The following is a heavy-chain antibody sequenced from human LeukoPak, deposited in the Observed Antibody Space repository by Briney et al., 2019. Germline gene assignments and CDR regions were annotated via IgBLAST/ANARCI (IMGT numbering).Heavy chain of an antibody. CDR3: ARAPYCSSTSCYRDGHYYYYMDV. V-gene: IGHV4-61*02. D-gene: IGHD2-2*02. CDR1: GGSISSGSYY. Sequence: SQTLSLTCTVSGGSISSGSYYWSWIRQPAGKGLEWIGRIYTSGSTNYNPSLKSRVTISVDTSKNQFSLKLSSVTAADTAVYYCARAPYCSSTSCYRDGHYYYYMDVWGKGTTVTVSS. CDR2: IYTSGST. J-gene: IGHJ6*03.